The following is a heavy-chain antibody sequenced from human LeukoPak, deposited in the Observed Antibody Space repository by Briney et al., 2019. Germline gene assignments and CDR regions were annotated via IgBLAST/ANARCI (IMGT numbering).Heavy chain of an antibody. D-gene: IGHD2-15*01. CDR1: GYTFTHYG. J-gene: IGHJ4*02. CDR2: ISYDGNNK. CDR3: AKGPPGGWADY. V-gene: IGHV3-30*18. Sequence: PGGSLRLSCVISGYTFTHYGFHWVRQAPGKALEWVSFISYDGNNKYEDSVKGRFTISRDNSKNTLYLQMNSLRAEDTAVYYCAKGPPGGWADYWGQGTLVTVSS.